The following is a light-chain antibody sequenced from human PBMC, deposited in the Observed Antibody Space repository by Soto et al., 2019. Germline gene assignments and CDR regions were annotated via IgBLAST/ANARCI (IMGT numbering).Light chain of an antibody. J-gene: IGLJ1*01. V-gene: IGLV2-14*01. Sequence: QSVLTQPASVSGSPGQSITISCTGTSSDVGAYNYVSWYQHHPGKVPKLLIYEVTNRPSGVSDRFSGSKSGNTASLTISGLQAEDDVDYYCSSKRDNSTLFVFGTGTKVTVL. CDR3: SSKRDNSTLFV. CDR2: EVT. CDR1: SSDVGAYNY.